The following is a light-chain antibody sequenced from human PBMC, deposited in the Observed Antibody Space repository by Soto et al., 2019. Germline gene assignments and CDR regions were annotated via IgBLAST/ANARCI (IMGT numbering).Light chain of an antibody. V-gene: IGLV2-14*01. CDR1: SSDVGGYNY. CDR3: SSYTSSTTRV. CDR2: EVS. J-gene: IGLJ3*02. Sequence: QSALTQPASVSGSPGQSITISCTGTSSDVGGYNYVSWYQQHPGKAPKLMIYEVSHRPSGVSNRFSGSKSGNTASLTISGLQAEHEAAYYCSSYTSSTTRVFGGGTKLTVL.